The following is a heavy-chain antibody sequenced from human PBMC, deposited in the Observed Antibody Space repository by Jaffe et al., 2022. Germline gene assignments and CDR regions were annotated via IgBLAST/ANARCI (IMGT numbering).Heavy chain of an antibody. J-gene: IGHJ4*02. CDR3: AKEARRYMTTIKLSGLFDY. CDR1: GFTFSSYG. V-gene: IGHV3-30*18. CDR2: ISYDGSNK. D-gene: IGHD4-4*01. Sequence: QVQLVESGGGVVQPGRSLRLSCAASGFTFSSYGMHWVRQAPGKGLEWVAVISYDGSNKYYADSVKGRFTISRDNSKNTLYLQMNSLRAEDTAVYYCAKEARRYMTTIKLSGLFDYWGQGTLVTVSS.